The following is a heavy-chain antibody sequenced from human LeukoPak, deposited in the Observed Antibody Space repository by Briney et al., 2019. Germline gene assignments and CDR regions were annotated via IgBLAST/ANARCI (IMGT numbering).Heavy chain of an antibody. J-gene: IGHJ4*02. CDR2: INWNGGST. CDR1: GFTFDDYG. V-gene: IGHV3-20*04. Sequence: PGGSLRLSCAASGFTFDDYGMSWVRQAPGKGLEWVSGINWNGGSTGYADSVKGRFTISRDNAKNSLYLQMNSLRAEDTAVYYCARVWELNDYFDYWGQGTLVTVSS. D-gene: IGHD1-26*01. CDR3: ARVWELNDYFDY.